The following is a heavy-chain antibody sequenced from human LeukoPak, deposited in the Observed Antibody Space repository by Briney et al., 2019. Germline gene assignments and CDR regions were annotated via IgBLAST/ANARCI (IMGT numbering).Heavy chain of an antibody. CDR2: INHSGST. D-gene: IGHD2-2*01. CDR1: GGSFIGYY. V-gene: IGHV4-34*01. Sequence: SETLSHTCAVYGGSFIGYYWSGIRQPPWKGLDWMGEINHSGSTNYNPSLKSRVTISVDTSKYQFSLKLSSVTAADTAVYYCARAPYCSSSSCYGVHYFDYWGQGTLVTVSS. CDR3: ARAPYCSSSSCYGVHYFDY. J-gene: IGHJ4*02.